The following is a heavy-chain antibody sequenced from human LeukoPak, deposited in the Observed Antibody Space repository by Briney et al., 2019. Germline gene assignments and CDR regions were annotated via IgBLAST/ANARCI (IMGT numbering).Heavy chain of an antibody. J-gene: IGHJ6*02. CDR3: ARGGGLDV. V-gene: IGHV3-21*04. CDR2: ISSSSSYI. D-gene: IGHD3-16*01. CDR1: GFTFSSYA. Sequence: GGSLRLSCAASGFTFSSYAMSWVRQAPGKGLEWVSSISSSSSYIYYADSVKGRFTISRDNAKNSLYLQMSNLRAEDTAVYFCARGGGLDVWGQGATVTVSS.